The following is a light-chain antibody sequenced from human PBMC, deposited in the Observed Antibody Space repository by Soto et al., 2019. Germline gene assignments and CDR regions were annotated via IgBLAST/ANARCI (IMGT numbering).Light chain of an antibody. CDR3: XXXXXAXLT. Sequence: DIQMXQSPXSLXXSVGDXVTITCRASQGIXXXLAWYQQKPGKVPKLLIYAASTLQSGVPSRFSGGGSGADXTLXXXXLXXXDXXXXXXXXXXXAXLTFGGGTKVEIK. V-gene: IGKV1-27*01. CDR1: QGIXXX. CDR2: AAS. J-gene: IGKJ4*01.